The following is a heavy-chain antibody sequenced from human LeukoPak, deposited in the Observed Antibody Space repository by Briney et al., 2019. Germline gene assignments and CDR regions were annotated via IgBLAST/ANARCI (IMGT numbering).Heavy chain of an antibody. CDR2: INPNSGGT. J-gene: IGHJ5*02. V-gene: IGHV1-2*02. CDR1: GYTFTGYY. D-gene: IGHD2-2*01. CDR3: ARNRRYCSSTSCYRTFDP. Sequence: GASVKVSCKASGYTFTGYYMHWVRQAPGQGLEWMGWINPNSGGTNYAQKFQGRVTMTRDTSISTAYMELSRLRSDDTAVYYCARNRRYCSSTSCYRTFDPWGQATLATVSS.